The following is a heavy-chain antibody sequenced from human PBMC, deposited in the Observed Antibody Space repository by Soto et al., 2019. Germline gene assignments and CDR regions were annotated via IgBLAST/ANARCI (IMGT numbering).Heavy chain of an antibody. Sequence: EVQLVESGGGLVQPGGSLRLSCAASGFTFSSYWMSWVRQAPGKGLEWVANIKQDGSEKYYVDSVKGRFTISRDNAKNSLYLQMNSLRAEDTVVYYCAREDPYNWNDVSDYYYYGMDVWGQGTTVTVSS. V-gene: IGHV3-7*01. CDR2: IKQDGSEK. J-gene: IGHJ6*02. CDR3: AREDPYNWNDVSDYYYYGMDV. CDR1: GFTFSSYW. D-gene: IGHD1-20*01.